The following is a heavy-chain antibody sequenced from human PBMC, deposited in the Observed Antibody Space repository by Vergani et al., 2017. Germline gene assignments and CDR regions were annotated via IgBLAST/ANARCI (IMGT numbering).Heavy chain of an antibody. CDR1: GFRVTTYY. Sequence: VELLESGGGLAQPGGSLRVSCSASGFRVTTYYISWVRPAPGKGLEWGAVIKSDGRTSYAESVRGRFTISRDTSRNAVYVQMNVLRVEDTGVYYCARSECSGTTCYGHYFDLWCHGILVTVSS. D-gene: IGHD2-15*01. J-gene: IGHJ4*01. CDR2: IKSDGRT. V-gene: IGHV3-66*02. CDR3: ARSECSGTTCYGHYFDL.